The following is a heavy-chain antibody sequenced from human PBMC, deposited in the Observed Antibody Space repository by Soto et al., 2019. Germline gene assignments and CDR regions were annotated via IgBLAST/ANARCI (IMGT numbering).Heavy chain of an antibody. D-gene: IGHD3-3*01. CDR2: ISSSSSYI. CDR1: GFTFSSYS. Sequence: KTGGSLRLSCAASGFTFSSYSMNWVRQAPGKGLEWVSSISSSSSYIYYADSVKGRFTISRDNAKNSLYLQMNSLRAEDTAVYYCARDSFYYDFWSGSNWFDPWGQGTLVTVSS. CDR3: ARDSFYYDFWSGSNWFDP. J-gene: IGHJ5*02. V-gene: IGHV3-21*01.